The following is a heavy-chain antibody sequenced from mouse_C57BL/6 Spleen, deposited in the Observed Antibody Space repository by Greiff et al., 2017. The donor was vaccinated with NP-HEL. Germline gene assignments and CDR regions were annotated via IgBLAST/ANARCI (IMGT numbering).Heavy chain of an antibody. J-gene: IGHJ4*01. D-gene: IGHD1-1*01. CDR1: GYAFSSSW. Sequence: QVQLQQSGPELVKPGASVKISCKASGYAFSSSWMNWVKQRPGKGLEWIGRIYPGDGDTNYNGKVKGKATLTADKSSSTAYMQLSSLTSEDSAVYFCARYGSTPMDYWGQGTSVTVSS. CDR2: IYPGDGDT. V-gene: IGHV1-82*01. CDR3: ARYGSTPMDY.